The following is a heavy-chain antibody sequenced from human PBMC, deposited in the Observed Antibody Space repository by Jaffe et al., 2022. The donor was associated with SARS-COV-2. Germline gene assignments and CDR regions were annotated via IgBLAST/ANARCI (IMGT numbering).Heavy chain of an antibody. V-gene: IGHV3-21*01. Sequence: EVQLVESGGGLVKPGGSLRLSCAASGFTFSSYSMNWVRQAPGKGLEWVSSISSSSSYIYYADSVKGRFTISRDNAKNSLYLQMNSLRAEDTAVYYCARDTDYGGNSRSYWYFDLWGRGTLVTVSS. CDR3: ARDTDYGGNSRSYWYFDL. CDR1: GFTFSSYS. CDR2: ISSSSSYI. J-gene: IGHJ2*01. D-gene: IGHD4-17*01.